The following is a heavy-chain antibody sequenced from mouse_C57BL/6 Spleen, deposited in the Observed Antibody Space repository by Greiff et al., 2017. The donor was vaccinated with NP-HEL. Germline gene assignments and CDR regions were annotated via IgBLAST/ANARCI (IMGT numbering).Heavy chain of an antibody. CDR1: GFNIKDYY. CDR2: IDPEDGDT. D-gene: IGHD1-1*01. J-gene: IGHJ1*03. CDR3: TTLYGTVSHWYFDG. Sequence: EVQLQQSGAELVRPGASVKLSCTASGFNIKDYYMHWVKQRPEQGLEWIGRIDPEDGDTEYAPKFQGKATMTADTSSNTAYLQLSSLTSEDTAVYYCTTLYGTVSHWYFDGWGTGTTVTVSS. V-gene: IGHV14-1*01.